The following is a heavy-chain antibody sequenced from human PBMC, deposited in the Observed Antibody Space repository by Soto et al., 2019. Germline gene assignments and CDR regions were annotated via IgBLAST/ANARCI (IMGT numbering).Heavy chain of an antibody. D-gene: IGHD3-22*01. V-gene: IGHV4-31*03. J-gene: IGHJ4*02. CDR2: IYYSGNT. CDR1: GGSIGSAGYY. CDR3: AREKVVIANFFDS. Sequence: QVQLQESGPGLVKTSQTLSLTCTVSGGSIGSAGYYWSWIRHHPGKGLEWIGYIYYSGNTNYNPSLESRVTLSLDPSKNQFSLKLSSVTAADTAVYYCAREKVVIANFFDSWGQGTLVTVSS.